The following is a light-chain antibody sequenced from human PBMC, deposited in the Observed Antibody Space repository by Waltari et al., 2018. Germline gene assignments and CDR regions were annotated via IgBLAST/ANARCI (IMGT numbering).Light chain of an antibody. V-gene: IGKV1-5*03. J-gene: IGKJ1*01. CDR2: KTS. CDR1: QNISRW. Sequence: DIQMTQSPSTLSASIGDRVTITCRASQNISRWLPWYHQKPGKAPNLLIYKTSTSQRGVPSRFGGSGSGKEFTVTIAARQPENFASNNCHQYSIYFLSAFGQGTEVEIK. CDR3: HQYSIYFLSA.